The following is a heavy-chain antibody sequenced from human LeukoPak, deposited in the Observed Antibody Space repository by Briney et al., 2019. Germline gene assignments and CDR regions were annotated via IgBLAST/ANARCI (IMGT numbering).Heavy chain of an antibody. Sequence: SETLSLTCTVSGGSISSSSYYWGWIRQPPGKGLEWIGSIYYSGSTYYNPSLKSRVTISVDTSKNQFSLKPSSVTAADTAVYYCARPQYSSSWYFDYWGQGTLVTVSS. J-gene: IGHJ4*02. CDR3: ARPQYSSSWYFDY. CDR2: IYYSGST. CDR1: GGSISSSSYY. D-gene: IGHD6-13*01. V-gene: IGHV4-39*01.